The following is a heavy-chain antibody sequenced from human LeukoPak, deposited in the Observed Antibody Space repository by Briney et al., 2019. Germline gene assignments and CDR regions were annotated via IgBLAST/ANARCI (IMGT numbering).Heavy chain of an antibody. V-gene: IGHV4-38-2*02. CDR3: ARAGGYFGSGSFLDY. J-gene: IGHJ4*02. D-gene: IGHD3-10*01. CDR1: RYDINSVYD. CDR2: IYHSGST. Sequence: SETLSLTCTVSRYDINSVYDWGWIRQPPGKGLEWIWRIYHSGSTYYKASPKSRVTISLDTSRYKFSLSLNSVPAADTAVYYCARAGGYFGSGSFLDYWGQGLLVTVSS.